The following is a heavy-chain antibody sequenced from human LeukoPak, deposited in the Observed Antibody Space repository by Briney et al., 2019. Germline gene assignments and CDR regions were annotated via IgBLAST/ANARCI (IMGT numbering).Heavy chain of an antibody. Sequence: SETLSLTCAVYGGSFSGYYWSWIRQPPGKGLEWIGYIYYSGSTNYNPSLKSRVTISVDTSKNQFSLKLSSVTAADTAVYYCARDKSGDYDDAFDIWGQGTMVTVSS. CDR3: ARDKSGDYDDAFDI. V-gene: IGHV4-59*01. D-gene: IGHD4-17*01. J-gene: IGHJ3*02. CDR2: IYYSGST. CDR1: GGSFSGYY.